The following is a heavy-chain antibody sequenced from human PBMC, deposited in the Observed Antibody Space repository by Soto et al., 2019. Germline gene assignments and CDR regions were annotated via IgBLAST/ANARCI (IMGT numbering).Heavy chain of an antibody. CDR2: IYNSGST. CDR1: GGSIGSSSYS. V-gene: IGHV4-30-2*01. J-gene: IGHJ5*02. Sequence: PSXTRSLTCTVSGGSIGSSSYSWSWIRQPPGKGXEWIGXIYNSGSTYYXXSLQSRVXXXVDRSKNKLSLKMSPVTAADTAVYYCDRVPDRWGQGTLVTVSS. CDR3: DRVPDR. D-gene: IGHD2-2*01.